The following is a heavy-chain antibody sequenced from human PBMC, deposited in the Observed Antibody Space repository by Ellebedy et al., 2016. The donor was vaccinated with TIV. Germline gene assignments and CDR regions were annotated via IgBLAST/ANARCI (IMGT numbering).Heavy chain of an antibody. CDR2: IKEDGSEK. CDR3: VRARVDY. J-gene: IGHJ4*02. CDR1: GFTFSDHL. V-gene: IGHV3-7*03. D-gene: IGHD3-10*01. Sequence: GGSLKISXAASGFTFSDHLMTWVRQAPGKGLEWVANIKEDGSEKYYVDSVKGRFTISRDNAKNSVFLQMNSLRAEDTAMYYCVRARVDYWGQGTLVTVSS.